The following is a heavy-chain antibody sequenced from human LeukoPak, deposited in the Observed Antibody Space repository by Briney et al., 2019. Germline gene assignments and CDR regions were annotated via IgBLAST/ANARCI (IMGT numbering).Heavy chain of an antibody. CDR2: IYCRGST. CDR3: AREYSGPFDY. D-gene: IGHD1-26*01. V-gene: IGHV4-59*01. J-gene: IGHJ4*02. CDR1: GGSISSYY. Sequence: SETLSLTCTVSGGSISSYYWSWIRQPPGTGLEWIGYIYCRGSTNYNPSLETRVTISVDTSKNQFSLKLSSVTAADTAVYYCAREYSGPFDYWGQGTLVTVSS.